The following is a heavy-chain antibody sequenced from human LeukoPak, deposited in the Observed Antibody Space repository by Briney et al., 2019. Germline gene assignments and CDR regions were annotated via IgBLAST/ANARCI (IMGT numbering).Heavy chain of an antibody. D-gene: IGHD3-22*01. CDR2: ISAYNGNT. CDR3: ARDYYDSSAYYYDY. CDR1: GYTFTSYG. J-gene: IGHJ4*02. Sequence: ASVKVSCKASGYTFTSYGISWVRQAPGQGLEWMGWISAYNGNTNYAQKLQGRVTMTTDTSTSTAYMELRSLRSDDTAVYYCARDYYDSSAYYYDYWGQGTLVTVSS. V-gene: IGHV1-18*01.